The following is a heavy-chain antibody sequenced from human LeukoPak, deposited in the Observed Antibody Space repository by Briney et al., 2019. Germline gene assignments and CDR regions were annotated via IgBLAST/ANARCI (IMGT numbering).Heavy chain of an antibody. V-gene: IGHV4-30-2*01. CDR3: ARGGAWWEPLDY. D-gene: IGHD1-26*01. Sequence: NPSETLSLTCTVSGGSISSGGYYWSWIRQPPGKGLEWIGYIYHSGSTYYNPSLKSRVTISVDRSKNQFSLKLSSVTAADTAVYYCARGGAWWEPLDYWGQGTLVTVSS. CDR2: IYHSGST. J-gene: IGHJ4*02. CDR1: GGSISSGGYY.